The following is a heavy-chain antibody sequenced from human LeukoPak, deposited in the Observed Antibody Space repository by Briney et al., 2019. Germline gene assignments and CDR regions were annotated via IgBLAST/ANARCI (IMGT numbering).Heavy chain of an antibody. D-gene: IGHD4-11*01. CDR2: IYHSGST. J-gene: IGHJ5*02. V-gene: IGHV4-30-2*01. Sequence: PSETLSLTCTVSGGSISSGGYYWSWIRQPPGKGLEWIGYIYHSGSTYYNPSLKSRVTISVDRSKNQFSLKLSSVTAADTAVYYCARAVDYRGWFDPWGQGTLVTVSS. CDR1: GGSISSGGYY. CDR3: ARAVDYRGWFDP.